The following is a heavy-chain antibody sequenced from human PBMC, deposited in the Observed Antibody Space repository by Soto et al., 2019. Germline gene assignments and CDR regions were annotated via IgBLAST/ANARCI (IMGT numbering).Heavy chain of an antibody. CDR1: GGSFSGYY. CDR2: INHSGST. V-gene: IGHV4-34*01. Sequence: QVQLQQWGAGLLKPSETLSLTCAVYGGSFSGYYWSWIRQPPGKGLEWIGEINHSGSTNYNPSLKRRVTISVDTSKTQFSLKLSSVTAADTAVYYCARGRGWPGHYYYGMDVWGQGTTVTVSS. J-gene: IGHJ6*02. CDR3: ARGRGWPGHYYYGMDV. D-gene: IGHD2-15*01.